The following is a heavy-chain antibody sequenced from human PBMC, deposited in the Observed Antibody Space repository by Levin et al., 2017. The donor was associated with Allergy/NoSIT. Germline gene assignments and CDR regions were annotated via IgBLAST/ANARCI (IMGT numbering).Heavy chain of an antibody. Sequence: QPGGSLRLSCTGSGFIFSNYGMSWVRQAPGKGLNWVSSISSSGESTYYGDSVKGRFTISRDNSNNTLYLEMNSLRPDDTAVYYCVKGPTSLTPRWFDPWGQGTLVTVSS. D-gene: IGHD3-16*01. CDR2: ISSSGEST. CDR3: VKGPTSLTPRWFDP. CDR1: GFIFSNYG. V-gene: IGHV3-23*01. J-gene: IGHJ5*02.